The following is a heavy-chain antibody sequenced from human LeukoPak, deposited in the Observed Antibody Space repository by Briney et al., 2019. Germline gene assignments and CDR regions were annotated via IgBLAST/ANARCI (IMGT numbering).Heavy chain of an antibody. J-gene: IGHJ4*02. Sequence: TGRSLRLSCAASGFTFSSYGMDWVRQAPGKGLEWVAFIWYDGSNKYYADSVKGRFTISRDNSKNTLYLQMNSLRAEDTAVYYCARDYKNYDFWSGYYTDYWGQGTLVTVSS. CDR2: IWYDGSNK. D-gene: IGHD3-3*01. CDR1: GFTFSSYG. V-gene: IGHV3-33*01. CDR3: ARDYKNYDFWSGYYTDY.